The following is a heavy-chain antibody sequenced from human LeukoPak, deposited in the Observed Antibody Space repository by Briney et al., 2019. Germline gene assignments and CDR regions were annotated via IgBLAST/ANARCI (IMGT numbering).Heavy chain of an antibody. CDR1: GFTFSSYA. Sequence: GGSLRLSCAVSGFTFSSYAMNWVRQAPGKGLVWVSRINRDGSSTSYADSVKGRFTISRDNAKNTLYLQMNSLRAEDTAVYYCARGGGYSYGSFDYWGQGTLVTVSS. J-gene: IGHJ4*02. V-gene: IGHV3-74*01. CDR3: ARGGGYSYGSFDY. CDR2: INRDGSST. D-gene: IGHD5-18*01.